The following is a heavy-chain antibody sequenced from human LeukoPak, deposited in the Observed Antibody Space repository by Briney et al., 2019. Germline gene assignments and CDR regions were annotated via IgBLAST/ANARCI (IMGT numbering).Heavy chain of an antibody. V-gene: IGHV3-23*01. CDR3: AKDFKIFGVVQATPNY. CDR1: GFTFSSYA. Sequence: GGSLRLSCAASGFTFSSYAMTWVRQAPGKGLEWVSVISGNGARTFYAASVKGRFTISRDNSKNTLYLQMNSLRAEDTAVYYCAKDFKIFGVVQATPNYWGQGTLVTVSS. CDR2: ISGNGART. D-gene: IGHD3-3*01. J-gene: IGHJ4*02.